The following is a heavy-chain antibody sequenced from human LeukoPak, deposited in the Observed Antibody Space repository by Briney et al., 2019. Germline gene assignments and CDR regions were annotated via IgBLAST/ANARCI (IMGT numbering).Heavy chain of an antibody. D-gene: IGHD1-7*01. J-gene: IGHJ4*02. Sequence: TSETLSLTCTVSGGSISSYYWSWIRQPPGKGLEWIGYIYYSGSTNYNPSLKSRVTISVDTSKNQFSLKLSPVTAADTAVYYCARGNWNSFDYWGQGTLVTVSS. CDR1: GGSISSYY. CDR2: IYYSGST. CDR3: ARGNWNSFDY. V-gene: IGHV4-59*01.